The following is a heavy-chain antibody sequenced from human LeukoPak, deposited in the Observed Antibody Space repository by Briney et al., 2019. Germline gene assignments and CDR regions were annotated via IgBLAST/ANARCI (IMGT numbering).Heavy chain of an antibody. D-gene: IGHD6-19*01. V-gene: IGHV4-61*02. Sequence: SETLSLTCTVSGVSISSSDYYWGWIRQPAGKGLEWIGRIYTSGSTNYNPSLKSRVTMSVDTSKNQFSLKLSSVTAADTAVYYCARDTLSGWYFFDYWGQGTLVTVSS. J-gene: IGHJ4*02. CDR2: IYTSGST. CDR3: ARDTLSGWYFFDY. CDR1: GVSISSSDYY.